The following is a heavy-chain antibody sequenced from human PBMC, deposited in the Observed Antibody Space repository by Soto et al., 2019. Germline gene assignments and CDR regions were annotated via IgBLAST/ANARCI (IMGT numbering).Heavy chain of an antibody. J-gene: IGHJ5*02. CDR3: ARGGVVDHGAYST. CDR1: GVTLNNYI. Sequence: QVNLVQSGAEMRQPGSSVKVACKTSGVTLNNYIIGWVRQSPGQGLEWMGRIIPILGIPNYSQRFQDRLTIPADRSTNTVFMDLSSLRSEDTAIYCCARGGVVDHGAYSTWGQGTLVTVSS. V-gene: IGHV1-69*02. CDR2: IIPILGIP. D-gene: IGHD4-17*01.